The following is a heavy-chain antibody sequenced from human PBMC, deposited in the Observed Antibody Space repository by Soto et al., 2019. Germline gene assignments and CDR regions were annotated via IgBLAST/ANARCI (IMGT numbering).Heavy chain of an antibody. Sequence: QVQLQQWGAGLLKPSETLSLTGAVYGGSFSGYYWNWIRQPPGKGLEWIGDLKLGASTNYNASLKGRVAISVDTSENQLSLKLSSVSAADTAVYYCARGRLRSCSGQSCERAVFDIWGQGTMATVS. CDR2: LKLGAST. J-gene: IGHJ3*02. CDR3: ARGRLRSCSGQSCERAVFDI. D-gene: IGHD2-15*01. V-gene: IGHV4-34*01. CDR1: GGSFSGYY.